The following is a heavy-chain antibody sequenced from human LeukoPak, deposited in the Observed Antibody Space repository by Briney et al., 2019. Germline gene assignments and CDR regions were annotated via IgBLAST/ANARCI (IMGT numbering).Heavy chain of an antibody. D-gene: IGHD2-21*02. CDR3: ARDYGLLRRDRYYYYGMDV. Sequence: WETLSLTCTVSGGSISSYYWSWIRQPPGEGLEWIGYIYYSGSTNYNPSLKSRVTISVDTSKNQSSLKLSSVTAADTAVYYCARDYGLLRRDRYYYYGMDVWGQGTTVTVSS. V-gene: IGHV4-59*01. CDR2: IYYSGST. J-gene: IGHJ6*02. CDR1: GGSISSYY.